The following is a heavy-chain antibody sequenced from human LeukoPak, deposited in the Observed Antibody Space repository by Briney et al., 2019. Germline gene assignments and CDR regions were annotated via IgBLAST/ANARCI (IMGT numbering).Heavy chain of an antibody. CDR3: ARNPNWGSGYYFDY. D-gene: IGHD7-27*01. V-gene: IGHV4-39*07. J-gene: IGHJ4*02. Sequence: SETLSLTCTVSGGSISGSDYYWVWIRQPPGKGLEWIATIYYTGSTYYNPSLKSRVTISVDTSKNQFSLKLSSVTAADTAVYYCARNPNWGSGYYFDYWGQGTLVTVSS. CDR1: GGSISGSDYY. CDR2: IYYTGST.